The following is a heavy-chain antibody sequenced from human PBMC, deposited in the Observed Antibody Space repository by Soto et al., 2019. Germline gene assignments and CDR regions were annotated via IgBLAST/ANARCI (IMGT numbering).Heavy chain of an antibody. CDR3: ARDKHIVVVTAPGDX. Sequence: GASVKVSCKASGYTFTSYYMHWVRQAPGQVLEWMGIINPSGGSTSYAQKFQGRVTMTRDTSTSTVYMELSSLRSEDTAVYYCARDKHIVVVTAPGDXWGQGTTVTVSS. CDR2: INPSGGST. CDR1: GYTFTSYY. D-gene: IGHD2-21*02. J-gene: IGHJ6*02. V-gene: IGHV1-46*01.